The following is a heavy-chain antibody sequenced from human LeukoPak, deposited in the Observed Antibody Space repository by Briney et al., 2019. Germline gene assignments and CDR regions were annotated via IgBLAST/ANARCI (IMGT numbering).Heavy chain of an antibody. CDR2: IRSKAYGGTT. Sequence: GGSLRLSCAASGFTFSSYEMNWVRQAPGKGLEWVGFIRSKAYGGTTEYAASVKGRFTISRDDSKSIAYLQMNSLKTEDTAVYYCTRTMVRGVVPDYYYYGMDVWGKGTTVTVSS. J-gene: IGHJ6*04. D-gene: IGHD3-10*01. V-gene: IGHV3-49*04. CDR1: GFTFSSYE. CDR3: TRTMVRGVVPDYYYYGMDV.